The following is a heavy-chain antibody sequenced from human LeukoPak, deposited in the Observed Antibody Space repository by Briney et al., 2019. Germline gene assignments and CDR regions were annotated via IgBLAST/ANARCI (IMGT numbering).Heavy chain of an antibody. CDR1: GYTFITYG. CDR3: ARVAGVSYNYFDS. D-gene: IGHD1-26*01. CDR2: ITPYNGDT. V-gene: IGHV1-18*01. J-gene: IGHJ4*02. Sequence: GASVNVSCKASGYTFITYGITWVRQAPGQGLEWMGWITPYNGDTNYAQNLQERVTMTTDTSTSTAYMELRSLRSDDTAVYFCARVAGVSYNYFDSWGQGTLVTVSS.